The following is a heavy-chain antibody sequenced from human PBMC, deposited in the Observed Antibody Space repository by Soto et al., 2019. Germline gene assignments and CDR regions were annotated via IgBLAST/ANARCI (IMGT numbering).Heavy chain of an antibody. CDR1: GFTFSSYW. CDR2: IKHDGSEK. D-gene: IGHD1-7*01. V-gene: IGHV3-7*05. CDR3: ARIPRHWNYAYYYYYGMDV. J-gene: IGHJ6*02. Sequence: EVQLVESGGGLVQPGGSLRLSCAASGFTFSSYWMSWVRQAPGKGLEWVANIKHDGSEKYYVDSVKGRFTNSRDNAKNSRYLQMHSLGAEDPAVYYCARIPRHWNYAYYYYYGMDVWGQGTTVTVSS.